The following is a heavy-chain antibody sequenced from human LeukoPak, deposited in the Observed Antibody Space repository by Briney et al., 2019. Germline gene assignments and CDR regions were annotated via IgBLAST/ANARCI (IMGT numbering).Heavy chain of an antibody. D-gene: IGHD6-13*01. Sequence: ASVKVSCKASGGTLSSYAISWVRQAPGQGLEWMGRIIPILGIANYAQKFQGRVTITADKSTSTAYMELSSLRSEATAVYYCARATAYSSSSYAFDIWGQGTMVTVSS. CDR3: ARATAYSSSSYAFDI. CDR1: GGTLSSYA. J-gene: IGHJ3*02. CDR2: IIPILGIA. V-gene: IGHV1-69*04.